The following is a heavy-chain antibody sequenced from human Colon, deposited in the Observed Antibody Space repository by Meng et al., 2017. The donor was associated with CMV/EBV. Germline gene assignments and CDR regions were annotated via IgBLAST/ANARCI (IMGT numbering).Heavy chain of an antibody. Sequence: QVQLVQSVGGLFGPGGSLRFSCAASGFIFSDYYMTWIREAPGKGLEWVSYISPTGSDTNYADSVRGRFTISRDNAKNSLFLQMSSLTAEDTAVYYCVKGHTMINPWGQGTLVTVSS. D-gene: IGHD3-16*01. CDR1: GFIFSDYY. CDR3: VKGHTMINP. J-gene: IGHJ5*02. CDR2: ISPTGSDT. V-gene: IGHV3-11*05.